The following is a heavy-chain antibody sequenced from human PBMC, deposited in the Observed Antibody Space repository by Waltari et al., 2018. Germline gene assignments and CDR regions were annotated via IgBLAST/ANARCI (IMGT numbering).Heavy chain of an antibody. Sequence: EVQLVESGGGLVKPGGSLTLSCAASGFTFDNAWMSWFRQAPGKGLEWVGRIKSRAEGGTTDYVAPVEGRFTISRDDSKNTLYLQMSSLKTEDTAVYYCTAAISSCSCYDSWGQGTLVTVSS. CDR3: TAAISSCSCYDS. V-gene: IGHV3-15*01. D-gene: IGHD2-21*01. J-gene: IGHJ4*02. CDR1: GFTFDNAW. CDR2: IKSRAEGGTT.